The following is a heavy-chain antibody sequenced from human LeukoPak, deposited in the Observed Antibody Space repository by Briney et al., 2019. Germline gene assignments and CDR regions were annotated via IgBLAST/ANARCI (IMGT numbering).Heavy chain of an antibody. J-gene: IGHJ3*02. CDR1: GYTFTNYY. CDR2: INPSGGAT. Sequence: ASVKVSCKASGYTFTNYYMHWVRPAPGQGLEWMGIINPSGGATSYAQKFQGRVTMTRDTSTTTAYMELRSLRSDDTAVYYCARAPGRDAFDIWGQGTMVTVSS. D-gene: IGHD3-10*01. V-gene: IGHV1-46*01. CDR3: ARAPGRDAFDI.